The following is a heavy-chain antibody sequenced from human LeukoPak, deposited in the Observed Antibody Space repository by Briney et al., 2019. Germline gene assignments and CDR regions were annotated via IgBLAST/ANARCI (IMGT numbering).Heavy chain of an antibody. CDR1: GFTFSTYN. V-gene: IGHV3-48*01. Sequence: GGSLRLSCAASGFTFSTYNMNWVRQAPGKGLEWVSYITSSSSTIYYADSVKGRYTVSRDNPKNSLYLQMNSLRAEDTAVYYCARDNDFWSGSHYMDVWGKGTTVTVSS. CDR3: ARDNDFWSGSHYMDV. CDR2: ITSSSSTI. J-gene: IGHJ6*03. D-gene: IGHD3-3*01.